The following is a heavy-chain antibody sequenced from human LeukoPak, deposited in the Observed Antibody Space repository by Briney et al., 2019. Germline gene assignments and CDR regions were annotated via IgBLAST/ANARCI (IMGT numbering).Heavy chain of an antibody. J-gene: IGHJ6*02. Sequence: GASVKVSCKAFGYTFTDYYIHWVRQAPGQGLEWMGRIIPILGIANYAQKFQGRVTITADKSTSTAYMELSSLRSEDTAVYYCARDREDIVVVVAAVPGYYHGMDVWGQGTTVTVSS. CDR2: IIPILGIA. V-gene: IGHV1-69*04. CDR1: GYTFTDYY. D-gene: IGHD2-15*01. CDR3: ARDREDIVVVVAAVPGYYHGMDV.